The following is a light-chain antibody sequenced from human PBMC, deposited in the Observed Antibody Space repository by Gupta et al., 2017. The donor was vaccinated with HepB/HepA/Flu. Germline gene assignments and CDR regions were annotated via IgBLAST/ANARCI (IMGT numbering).Light chain of an antibody. V-gene: IGLV2-8*01. CDR1: SSDVGAYNF. CDR3: GSYGGNINVL. Sequence: QSALTQPPSASGSPGQTVTILCTGTSSDVGAYNFVSWYQQHPGKAPKLMIYEVTKRPSGVPDRFSGSKSGNTASLTVSVLQAEDEADYWCGSYGGNINVLFGGGTKVTVL. J-gene: IGLJ2*01. CDR2: EVT.